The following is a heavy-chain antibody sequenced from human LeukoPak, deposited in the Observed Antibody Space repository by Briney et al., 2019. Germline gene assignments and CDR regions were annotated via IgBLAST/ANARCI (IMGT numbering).Heavy chain of an antibody. Sequence: APVTVSCKASGYSFTGYYIHWVRQAPGQGLEWMGRINPNSGDTTYAQKFQGRVTVTRDTSISTAYMELSSLTSDDTARYYGVRDHDSSGRTNDAFDIWAKGQWSPSLQ. D-gene: IGHD3-22*01. CDR3: VRDHDSSGRTNDAFDI. V-gene: IGHV1-2*06. CDR1: GYSFTGYY. J-gene: IGHJ3*02. CDR2: INPNSGDT.